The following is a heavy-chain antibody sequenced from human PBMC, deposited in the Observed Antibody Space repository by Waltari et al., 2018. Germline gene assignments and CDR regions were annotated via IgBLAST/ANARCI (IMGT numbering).Heavy chain of an antibody. CDR3: ARVFDSSQYYYGSDY. Sequence: QVQLVQSGTEVKKPGASVKVSCKASGYTFSNYGVSWVRQAPGQGLEWVGWIASYHGNTHSAPPLQGRVTMTTDTSTTTAYLELRSLTSDDTAVYYCARVFDSSQYYYGSDYWGQGTLVTVSS. J-gene: IGHJ4*02. CDR1: GYTFSNYG. D-gene: IGHD3-22*01. V-gene: IGHV1-18*01. CDR2: IASYHGNT.